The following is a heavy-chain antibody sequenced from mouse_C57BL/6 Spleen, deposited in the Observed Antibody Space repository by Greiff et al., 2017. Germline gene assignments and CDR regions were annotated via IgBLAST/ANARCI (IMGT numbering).Heavy chain of an antibody. CDR3: ARLRRGGHAMDY. V-gene: IGHV1-18*01. D-gene: IGHD2-12*01. CDR1: GYTFTDYN. J-gene: IGHJ4*01. Sequence: VQLQQSGPELVKPGASVKIPCKASGYTFTDYNMDWVKQSHGKSLEWIGDINPNNGGTIYNQKFKGKATLTVDKSSSTAYMELRSLTSEDTAVYYCARLRRGGHAMDYWGQGTSVTVSS. CDR2: INPNNGGT.